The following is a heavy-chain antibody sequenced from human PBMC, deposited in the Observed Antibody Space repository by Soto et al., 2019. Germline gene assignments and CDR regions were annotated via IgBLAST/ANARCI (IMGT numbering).Heavy chain of an antibody. J-gene: IGHJ6*02. CDR1: GFPFRSCA. CDR2: IIDSGAST. Sequence: GGSLILSCAASGFPFRSCAMGWVRQAPGKGLEWVSDIIDSGASTYYADSVKGRFTISRDNSKSTLYLQMNSLRAEDTALYYCAKGRSYYYYYGVDVWGQGTTVTV. V-gene: IGHV3-23*01. CDR3: AKGRSYYYYYGVDV.